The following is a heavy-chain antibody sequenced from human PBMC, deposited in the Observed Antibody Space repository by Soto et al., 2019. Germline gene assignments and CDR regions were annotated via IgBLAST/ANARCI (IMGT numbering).Heavy chain of an antibody. Sequence: PGGSLRLSCAASGFTFSSYSMNWVRQAPGKGLEWVSSISSSSSYIYYADSVKGRFTISRDNAKNTLYLQMNSLRAEDTAVYYCAKGLVPAANFRDYYYYYGMDVWGQGTTVTVSS. D-gene: IGHD2-2*01. CDR1: GFTFSSYS. CDR3: AKGLVPAANFRDYYYYYGMDV. V-gene: IGHV3-21*01. J-gene: IGHJ6*02. CDR2: ISSSSSYI.